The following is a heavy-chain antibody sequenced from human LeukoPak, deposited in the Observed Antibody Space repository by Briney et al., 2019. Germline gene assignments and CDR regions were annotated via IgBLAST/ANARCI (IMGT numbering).Heavy chain of an antibody. V-gene: IGHV4-39*07. Sequence: SETLSLTCTVSGGSIRTGGYYWGWIRQPPGKGLEWIGSIYSTGSTYYNPSLTSRVTISIDTSRGQFSLKLSSVTAADTAVYYCAKSENDVFDYWGQGTLVTVSS. CDR1: GGSIRTGGYY. D-gene: IGHD1-1*01. CDR3: AKSENDVFDY. J-gene: IGHJ4*02. CDR2: IYSTGST.